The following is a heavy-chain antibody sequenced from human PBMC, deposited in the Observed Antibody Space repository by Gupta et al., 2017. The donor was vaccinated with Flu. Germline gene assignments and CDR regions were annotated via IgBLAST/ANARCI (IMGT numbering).Heavy chain of an antibody. Sequence: LEWVSYISSSGSTIYYADSVKGRFTISRDNAKNSLYLQMNSLRAEDTAVYYCARATYYDFWSGYHKPRAFDIWGQGTMVTVSS. CDR3: ARATYYDFWSGYHKPRAFDI. J-gene: IGHJ3*02. D-gene: IGHD3-3*01. V-gene: IGHV3-48*03. CDR2: ISSSGSTI.